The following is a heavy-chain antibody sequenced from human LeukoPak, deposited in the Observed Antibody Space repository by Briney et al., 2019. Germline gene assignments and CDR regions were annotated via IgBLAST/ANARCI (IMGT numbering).Heavy chain of an antibody. D-gene: IGHD2-2*01. CDR1: GGSISSSSYY. Sequence: SETLSLTCTVSGGSISSSSYYWGWIRQPPGKGLEWIGSIYYSGSTYHNPSLKSRVTISVDTSKNQFSLKLSSVTAADTAVYYRARHVVVVVPDSNWFDPWGQGTLVTVSS. J-gene: IGHJ5*02. V-gene: IGHV4-39*01. CDR2: IYYSGST. CDR3: ARHVVVVVPDSNWFDP.